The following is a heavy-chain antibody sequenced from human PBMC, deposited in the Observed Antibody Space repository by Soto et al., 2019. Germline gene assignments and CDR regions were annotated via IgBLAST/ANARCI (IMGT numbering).Heavy chain of an antibody. CDR1: GGTFSSYT. CDR3: ARDSDIEGAATPGVLDY. J-gene: IGHJ4*02. Sequence: ASVKVSCKASGGTFSSYTISWVRQAPGQGLEWMGRIIPILGIANYAQKFQGRVTITADKSTSTAYMELSSLRSEDTAVYYCARDSDIEGAATPGVLDYWGQGTLVTVSS. V-gene: IGHV1-69*04. CDR2: IIPILGIA. D-gene: IGHD1-26*01.